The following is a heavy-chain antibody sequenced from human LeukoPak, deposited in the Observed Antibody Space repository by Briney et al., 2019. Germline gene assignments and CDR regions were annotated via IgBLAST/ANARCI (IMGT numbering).Heavy chain of an antibody. CDR2: ICPDGTVT. J-gene: IGHJ4*02. D-gene: IGHD3-9*01. CDR3: AKDGTYYDILTDYGGGHFDY. V-gene: IGHV3-74*01. CDR1: GFTFSTYC. Sequence: GGPLRLSCAASGFTFSTYCMHWVRQAPGKGPMWVSRICPDGTVTNYADSVKGRFTISRDDSKNTLYLQMNSLRAEDTAVYYCAKDGTYYDILTDYGGGHFDYWGQGTLVTVSS.